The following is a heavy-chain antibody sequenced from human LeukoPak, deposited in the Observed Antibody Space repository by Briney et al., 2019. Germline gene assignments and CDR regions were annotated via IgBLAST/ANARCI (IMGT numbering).Heavy chain of an antibody. Sequence: GGSLRLSCAASGFTFSSYAMHWVRQAPGKGLEWVAVISYDGSNKYYADSVKGRFTISRDNSKNTLYLQMNCLRAEDTAVYYCARDSYGMDVWGQGTTVTVSS. V-gene: IGHV3-30*04. CDR1: GFTFSSYA. CDR3: ARDSYGMDV. J-gene: IGHJ6*02. CDR2: ISYDGSNK.